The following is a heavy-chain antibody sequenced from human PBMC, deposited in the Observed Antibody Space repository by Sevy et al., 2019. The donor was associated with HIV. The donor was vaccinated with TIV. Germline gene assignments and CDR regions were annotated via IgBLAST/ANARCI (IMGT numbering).Heavy chain of an antibody. CDR1: GFTVSSNY. V-gene: IGHV3-53*01. Sequence: GGSLRLSCAASGFTVSSNYMSWVRQAPGKGLEWVSIIFSGGGTYYADSVQGRFTISRDNSKNMVYLQMNSLRAEDTAVVYCAGGATFYSDSSGRVLSVLGAFDIWGRGTMVTVSS. J-gene: IGHJ3*02. CDR2: IFSGGGT. CDR3: AGGATFYSDSSGRVLSVLGAFDI. D-gene: IGHD3-22*01.